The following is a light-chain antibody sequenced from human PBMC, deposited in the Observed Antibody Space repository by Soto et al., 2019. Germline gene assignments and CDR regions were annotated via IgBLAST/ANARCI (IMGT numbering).Light chain of an antibody. CDR1: QSISNH. J-gene: IGKJ2*01. CDR3: QQYNSS. CDR2: AAS. Sequence: DIQMTQSPSSLSASVEDRVIITCRASQSISNHLNWYQQKPGKAPKLLIFAASSLQSGVPSRFSGSGSGTEFTLTISSLQPDDFATYYCQQYNSSFGQGTKVDIK. V-gene: IGKV1-17*01.